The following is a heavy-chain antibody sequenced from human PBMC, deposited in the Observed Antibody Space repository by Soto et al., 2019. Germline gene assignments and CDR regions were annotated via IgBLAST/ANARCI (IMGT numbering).Heavy chain of an antibody. CDR2: ISYDGRNK. Sequence: QVHLVESGGGVVQPGRSLRLSCAASGFTCSTYAMHWVRQAPVKGLECVAVISYDGRNKYYADSVKGRFTISRDNAKNTLYLQMNSLRAEDTAVYYCALLGDGYGMDVWGQGTTVTVSS. D-gene: IGHD3-16*01. V-gene: IGHV3-30*04. J-gene: IGHJ6*02. CDR3: ALLGDGYGMDV. CDR1: GFTCSTYA.